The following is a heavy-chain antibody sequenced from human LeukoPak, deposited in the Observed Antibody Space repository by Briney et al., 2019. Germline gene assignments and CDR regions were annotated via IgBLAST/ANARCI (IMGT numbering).Heavy chain of an antibody. CDR1: GYTFTGYY. D-gene: IGHD3-9*01. V-gene: IGHV1-2*02. Sequence: ASVKVSCKASGYTFTGYYMHWVRQAPGQGLEWMGWINPNSGGTNYAQKFQGRVTMTRDTSTSTAYMELSRLRSDDTAVYYCARVHDILTAKYYFDYWGQGTLVTVSS. CDR2: INPNSGGT. CDR3: ARVHDILTAKYYFDY. J-gene: IGHJ4*02.